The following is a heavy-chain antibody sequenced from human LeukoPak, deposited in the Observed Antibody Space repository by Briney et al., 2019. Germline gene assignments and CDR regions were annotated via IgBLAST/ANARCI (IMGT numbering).Heavy chain of an antibody. D-gene: IGHD1-1*01. CDR1: GYTFTSYY. Sequence: ASVTVSFTASGYTFTSYYMHWVRQAPGQGLEWMGWINPNSGGTNYAQKFQGRVTMTRDTSISTAYMELSRLRSDDTALYYCARTSSPTTLDYWGQGTLVTVSS. CDR2: INPNSGGT. V-gene: IGHV1-2*02. J-gene: IGHJ4*02. CDR3: ARTSSPTTLDY.